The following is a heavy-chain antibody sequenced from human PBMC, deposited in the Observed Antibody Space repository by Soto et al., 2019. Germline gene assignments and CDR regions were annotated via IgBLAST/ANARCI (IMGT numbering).Heavy chain of an antibody. V-gene: IGHV4-39*07. CDR2: INHSGST. CDR3: ARGSGIVGATGEDY. D-gene: IGHD1-26*01. J-gene: IGHJ4*02. CDR1: GGSISSSSYY. Sequence: PSETLSLTCTVSGGSISSSSYYWGWIRQPPGKGLEWIGEINHSGSTNYNPSLKSRVTISVDTSKNQFSLKLSSVTAADTAVYYCARGSGIVGATGEDYWGQGTLVTVS.